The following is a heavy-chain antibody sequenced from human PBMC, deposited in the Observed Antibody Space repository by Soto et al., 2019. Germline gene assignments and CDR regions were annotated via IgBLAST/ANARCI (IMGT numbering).Heavy chain of an antibody. D-gene: IGHD6-13*01. Sequence: PGGSLRLSCAASGFTFSTYAMSWVRQAPGKGLEWVSTINAFDGDTNYADSVKGRFTISRDNSKNTLYLQMNSLSAEDTALYHCAGSSRYCNTITCHIAAAGFDSWGQGTLVTVSS. CDR1: GFTFSTYA. CDR3: AGSSRYCNTITCHIAAAGFDS. V-gene: IGHV3-23*01. J-gene: IGHJ4*02. CDR2: INAFDGDT.